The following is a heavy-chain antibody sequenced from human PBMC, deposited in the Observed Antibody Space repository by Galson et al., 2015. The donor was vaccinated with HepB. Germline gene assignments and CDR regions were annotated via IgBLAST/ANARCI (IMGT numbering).Heavy chain of an antibody. J-gene: IGHJ5*02. CDR1: GFTFSSYG. V-gene: IGHV3-30*18. CDR3: AKEAVGHYDFWSGYYRGGNWFDP. Sequence: SLRLSCAASGFTFSSYGMHWVRQAPGKGLEWVAVVSYDGTDRYYADSVKGRFTISRDNFKNTLSLQMNSLRAEDTAVYYCAKEAVGHYDFWSGYYRGGNWFDPWGQGTLVTVSS. D-gene: IGHD3-3*01. CDR2: VSYDGTDR.